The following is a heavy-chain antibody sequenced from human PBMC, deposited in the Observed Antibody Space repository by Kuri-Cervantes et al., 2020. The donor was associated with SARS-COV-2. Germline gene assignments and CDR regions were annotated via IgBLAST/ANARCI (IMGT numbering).Heavy chain of an antibody. V-gene: IGHV3-33*01. J-gene: IGHJ4*02. CDR3: AGVSCSNTSCYADY. D-gene: IGHD2-2*01. CDR2: IWYDGSNK. CDR1: GFTFSSYG. Sequence: GESLKISCAASGFTFSSYGMHWVRQAPGKGLEWVAVIWYDGSNKYYADSVKGRFTISRDNSKSTLYLQMNSLRAEDTAVYYCAGVSCSNTSCYADYWGQGTLVTVSS.